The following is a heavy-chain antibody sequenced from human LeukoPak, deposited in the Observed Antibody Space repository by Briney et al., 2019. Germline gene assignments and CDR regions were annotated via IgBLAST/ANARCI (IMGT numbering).Heavy chain of an antibody. V-gene: IGHV4-59*01. CDR1: GGSISSYY. CDR3: ARERGIAVAGAPDY. Sequence: SETLSLACTVSGGSISSYYWSWIRQPPGKGLEWIGYIYYSGSTNYNPSLKSRVTISVDTSKNQFSLKLSSVTAADTAVYYCARERGIAVAGAPDYWGQGTLVTVSS. CDR2: IYYSGST. D-gene: IGHD6-19*01. J-gene: IGHJ4*02.